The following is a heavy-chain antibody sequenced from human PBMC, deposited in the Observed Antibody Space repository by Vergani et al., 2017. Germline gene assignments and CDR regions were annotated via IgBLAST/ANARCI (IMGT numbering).Heavy chain of an antibody. Sequence: EVQLVESGGGLVQPGRSLRLSCAASGFTFDDYAMHWVRQAPGKGLEWVSGISWNSGSTYYADSVKGRFTISRDNSKNTLYLQMNSLRAEDTAVYYCATSGEYCSSTSCYRGMDVWGQGTTVTVSS. CDR2: ISWNSGST. CDR3: ATSGEYCSSTSCYRGMDV. J-gene: IGHJ6*02. V-gene: IGHV3-9*01. CDR1: GFTFDDYA. D-gene: IGHD2-2*02.